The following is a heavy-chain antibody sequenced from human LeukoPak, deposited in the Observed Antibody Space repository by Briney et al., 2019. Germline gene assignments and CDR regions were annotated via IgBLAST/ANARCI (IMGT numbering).Heavy chain of an antibody. CDR3: AKNGDRGAYCSGGSCYPYYYYSMDV. Sequence: GGSLRLSCAVSGFTVSSSYMSWVRQAPGKGLEWVSSISSTGGTTYYADSVKGRFTISRDNSKNTLFLQLNSLRAEDTAIYYCAKNGDRGAYCSGGSCYPYYYYSMDVWGKGTTVTISS. CDR1: GFTVSSSY. D-gene: IGHD2-15*01. J-gene: IGHJ6*03. CDR2: ISSTGGTT. V-gene: IGHV3-23*01.